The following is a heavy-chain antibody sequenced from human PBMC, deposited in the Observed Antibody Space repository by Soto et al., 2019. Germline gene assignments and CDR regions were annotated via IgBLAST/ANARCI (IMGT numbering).Heavy chain of an antibody. D-gene: IGHD2-8*01. J-gene: IGHJ6*02. CDR3: ARSSEDIVLMVYAPTQYYYYVMDV. CDR1: GSTFTSYA. V-gene: IGHV1-69*06. Sequence: ASVKVSCTSSGSTFTSYAVHWVRQDPGQLLEWMGGIIPIFGTANYAQKFQGRVTITADKSTSTAYMELSSLRSEDTAVYYCARSSEDIVLMVYAPTQYYYYVMDVLGQGTTVTGSS. CDR2: IIPIFGTA.